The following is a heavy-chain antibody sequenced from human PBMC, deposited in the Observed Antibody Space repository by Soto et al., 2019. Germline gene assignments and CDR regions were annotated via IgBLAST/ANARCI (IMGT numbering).Heavy chain of an antibody. V-gene: IGHV4-34*01. D-gene: IGHD3-3*01. J-gene: IGHJ6*02. CDR3: AREGDRVLXGYDFWSGYFGPYGMDV. CDR2: INHSGNT. CDR1: GGSFSCYY. Sequence: PSETLSLTCAVDGGSFSCYYWRWIRQPAGKGREWIGEINHSGNTNYNPSLKRRVTISQDTSKNQFSLKLSSVTAADTAVYYCAREGDRVLXGYDFWSGYFGPYGMDVWGQGTTVTVSS.